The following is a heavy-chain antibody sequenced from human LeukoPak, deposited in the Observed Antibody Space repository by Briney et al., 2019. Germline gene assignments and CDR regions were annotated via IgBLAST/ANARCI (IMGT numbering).Heavy chain of an antibody. V-gene: IGHV3-7*01. CDR1: RFTFSRYW. CDR2: IKQDGSDQ. CDR3: ARNPPYYYDSSGYSFDY. Sequence: GGSLRLSCAVSRFTFSRYWMSWVRQAPGKGLEWVANIKQDGSDQYYVDSVKGRFTISRDNAKNSLFLQMSSLRAEDAAVYYCARNPPYYYDSSGYSFDYWGQGTLVTVSS. J-gene: IGHJ4*02. D-gene: IGHD3-22*01.